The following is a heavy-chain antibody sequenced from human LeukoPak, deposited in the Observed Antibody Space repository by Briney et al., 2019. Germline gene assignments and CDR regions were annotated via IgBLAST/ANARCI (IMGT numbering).Heavy chain of an antibody. V-gene: IGHV3-48*01. CDR2: ISSSSSTI. D-gene: IGHD2-15*01. Sequence: GSLRLSCAASGFTFSSYSMNWVRQAPGKGLEWVSYISSSSSTIYYADSVKGRSTISRDNAKNSLYLQMNSLRAEDTAVYYCARSNVGGIVVVVAANDYWGQGTLVTVSS. J-gene: IGHJ4*02. CDR1: GFTFSSYS. CDR3: ARSNVGGIVVVVAANDY.